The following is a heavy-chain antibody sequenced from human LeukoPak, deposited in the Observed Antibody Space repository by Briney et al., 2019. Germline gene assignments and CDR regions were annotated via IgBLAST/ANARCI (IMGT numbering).Heavy chain of an antibody. CDR2: ISGYNDNT. D-gene: IGHD5-24*01. V-gene: IGHV1-18*01. CDR1: GYTFSSYG. CDR3: ARVGLEMATISCWFDP. J-gene: IGHJ5*02. Sequence: ASVKVSCKASGYTFSSYGISWVRQAPGQGLEWMGWISGYNDNTKYYAQKLQGRVTMTTDTSTSTAYMELRSLRSDDTAVYYCARVGLEMATISCWFDPWGQGTLVTVSS.